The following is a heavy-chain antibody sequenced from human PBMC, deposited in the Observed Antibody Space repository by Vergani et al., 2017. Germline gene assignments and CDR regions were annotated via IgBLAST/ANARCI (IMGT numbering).Heavy chain of an antibody. J-gene: IGHJ4*02. CDR1: GGSFSGYY. D-gene: IGHD6-13*01. V-gene: IGHV4-34*01. CDR3: ARVLADSSLPFDY. Sequence: QVQLQQWGAGLLKPSETLSLTCAVYGGSFSGYYWSWIGQPPGKGLEWMGEINHSGSTNYNPSLKSRVTISVDTSKNQFSLKLSSVTAADAAVYYCARVLADSSLPFDYWGQGTLVTVSS. CDR2: INHSGST.